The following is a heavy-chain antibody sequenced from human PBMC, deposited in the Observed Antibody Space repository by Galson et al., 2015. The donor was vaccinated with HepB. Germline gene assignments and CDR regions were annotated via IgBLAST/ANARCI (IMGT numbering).Heavy chain of an antibody. J-gene: IGHJ5*02. CDR2: MNPQNGAT. CDR3: ARSGTGWAANWLDP. D-gene: IGHD6-19*01. V-gene: IGHV1-2*02. Sequence: QSGAEVKKPGESLKTSCKASGYTFTAYYMHWVRQAPGQGLEWVGWMNPQNGATTYAQKFQGRVTMTSDTSINTAYMDLISLRSDDTALYCCARSGTGWAANWLDPWGPGTLVTVSS. CDR1: GYTFTAYY.